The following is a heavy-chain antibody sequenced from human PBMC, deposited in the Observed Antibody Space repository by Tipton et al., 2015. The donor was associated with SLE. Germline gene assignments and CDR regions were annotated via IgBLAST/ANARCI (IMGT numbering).Heavy chain of an antibody. CDR2: TTSSSSYI. J-gene: IGHJ6*02. V-gene: IGHV3-21*01. CDR3: ARAAYYYYGMDV. D-gene: IGHD3-16*01. Sequence: PRLSCAASGFTFSSYSMNWVRQAPGKGLEWVSSTTSSSSYIYYADSVKGRFTISRDNAKNSLYLQMNSLRAEDTAVFYCARAAYYYYGMDVWGQGTTVSVSS. CDR1: GFTFSSYS.